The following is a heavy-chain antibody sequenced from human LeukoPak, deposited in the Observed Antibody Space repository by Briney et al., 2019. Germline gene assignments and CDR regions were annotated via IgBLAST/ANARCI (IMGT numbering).Heavy chain of an antibody. CDR1: GFTFSSYG. V-gene: IGHV3-48*01. D-gene: IGHD6-13*01. CDR2: ISSSITTI. CDR3: ARDIAAAGTSGFDY. J-gene: IGHJ4*02. Sequence: GGSLRLSCAASGFTFSSYGMNWVRQAPGKGLEWVSYISSSITTIYYADSVKGRFTISRDNAKNSLYLQMNSLRAEDTAVYYCARDIAAAGTSGFDYWGQGTLVTVSS.